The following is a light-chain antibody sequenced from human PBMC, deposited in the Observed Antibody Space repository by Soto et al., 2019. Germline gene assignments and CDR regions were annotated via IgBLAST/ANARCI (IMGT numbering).Light chain of an antibody. CDR1: SSDVGAYTY. CDR2: DVS. Sequence: QSALTQPASVSGSPGQSITISCTGTSSDVGAYTYVSWYQQHPGKAPKLVIHDVSHRPSGISNRFSGSKSGNTASLTISGLQAEDEADYYCSSYTSGSTYVFGTGTKLTVL. CDR3: SSYTSGSTYV. J-gene: IGLJ1*01. V-gene: IGLV2-14*03.